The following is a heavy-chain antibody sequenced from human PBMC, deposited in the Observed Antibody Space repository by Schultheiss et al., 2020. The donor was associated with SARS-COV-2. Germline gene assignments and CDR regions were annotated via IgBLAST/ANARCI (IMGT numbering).Heavy chain of an antibody. D-gene: IGHD6-13*01. J-gene: IGHJ4*02. CDR1: GFSFVNYA. V-gene: IGHV3-23*01. CDR2: ISDNGDTT. Sequence: GGSLRLSCAASGFSFVNYAMTWVRQAPGKGLEWISAISDNGDTTYYADSVKGRFTISRDNSKNTLYLQMNSLRAEDTAVYYCARSGLRGSSSWYGYWGQGTLVTVSS. CDR3: ARSGLRGSSSWYGY.